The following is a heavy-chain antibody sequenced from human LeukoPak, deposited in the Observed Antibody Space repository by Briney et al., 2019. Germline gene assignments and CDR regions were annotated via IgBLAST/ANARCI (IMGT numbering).Heavy chain of an antibody. Sequence: EASVKVSCKASGGTFSSYAISWVRQAPGQGLEWMGGIIPIFGTANYAQKFQGRVTITADESTSTAYMELSSLRSEDTAVYYCARGDSLYSGYEIYWGQGTLVTVSS. CDR3: ARGDSLYSGYEIY. CDR1: GGTFSSYA. D-gene: IGHD5-12*01. V-gene: IGHV1-69*01. CDR2: IIPIFGTA. J-gene: IGHJ4*02.